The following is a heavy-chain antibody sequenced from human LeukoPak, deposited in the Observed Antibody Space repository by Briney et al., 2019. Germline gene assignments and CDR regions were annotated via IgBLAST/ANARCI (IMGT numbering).Heavy chain of an antibody. V-gene: IGHV1-69*05. CDR2: IILIFGTT. Sequence: SVKVSCKASGYTFTSYYMHWVRQAPGQGLEWMGGIILIFGTTNYAQKFQGRVTITTDESTSTAYMELSSLRSEDTAVYYCARELGYCSSITCSANWFDPWGQGTLVTVSS. CDR1: GYTFTSYY. D-gene: IGHD2-2*01. CDR3: ARELGYCSSITCSANWFDP. J-gene: IGHJ5*02.